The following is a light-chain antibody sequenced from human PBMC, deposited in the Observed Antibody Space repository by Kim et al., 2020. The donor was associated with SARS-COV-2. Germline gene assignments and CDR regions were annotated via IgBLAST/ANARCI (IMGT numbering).Light chain of an antibody. CDR3: CSYAGSSTFVI. Sequence: QSITLSCTGTSGDVGGYNLVSWYQQHPGKAPEVMIYEVTKRPSGVSNRFSGSKSGNTASLTISGLQAEDEADYYCCSYAGSSTFVIFGGGTQLTVL. J-gene: IGLJ2*01. CDR2: EVT. V-gene: IGLV2-23*02. CDR1: SGDVGGYNL.